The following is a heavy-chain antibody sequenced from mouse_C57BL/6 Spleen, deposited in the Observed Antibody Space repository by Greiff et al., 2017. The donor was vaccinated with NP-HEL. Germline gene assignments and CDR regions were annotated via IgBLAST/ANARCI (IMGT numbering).Heavy chain of an antibody. CDR1: GYTFTSYW. CDR3: ARSDYYGSSPPYYAMDY. D-gene: IGHD1-1*01. V-gene: IGHV1-64*01. CDR2: IHPNSGST. J-gene: IGHJ4*01. Sequence: QVQLKQPGAELVKPGASVKLSCKASGYTFTSYWMHWVKQRPGQGLEWIGMIHPNSGSTNYNEKFKSKATLTVDKSSSTACMQLSSLTSDDSAVYYCARSDYYGSSPPYYAMDYWGQGTSVTVSS.